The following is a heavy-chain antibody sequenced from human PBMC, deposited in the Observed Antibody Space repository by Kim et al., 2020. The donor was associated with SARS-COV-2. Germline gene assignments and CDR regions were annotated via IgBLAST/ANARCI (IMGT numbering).Heavy chain of an antibody. V-gene: IGHV3-49*03. CDR3: TRVRYYDILTVWDY. J-gene: IGHJ4*02. CDR1: GFTFGDYA. D-gene: IGHD3-9*01. Sequence: GGSLRLSCTASGFTFGDYAMSWFRQAPGKGLEWVGFIRSKAYGGTTEYAASVKGRFTISRDDSKSNAYLQMNSLKTEDTAVYYCTRVRYYDILTVWDYWGQGTLVTVSS. CDR2: IRSKAYGGTT.